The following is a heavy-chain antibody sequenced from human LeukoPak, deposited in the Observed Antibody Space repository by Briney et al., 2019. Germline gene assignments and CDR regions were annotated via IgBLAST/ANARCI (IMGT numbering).Heavy chain of an antibody. CDR3: ARRPRAGWFDP. V-gene: IGHV4-39*01. J-gene: IGHJ5*02. CDR1: GGSPSSSSYY. CDR2: IYYSGST. Sequence: SETLSLTCTVSGGSPSSSSYYWGWIRQPPGKGLEWIGSIYYSGSTFYNPSLKSRVTISVDTSKNQFSLKLRSVTAADTAVYYCARRPRAGWFDPWGQGTLVTVSS.